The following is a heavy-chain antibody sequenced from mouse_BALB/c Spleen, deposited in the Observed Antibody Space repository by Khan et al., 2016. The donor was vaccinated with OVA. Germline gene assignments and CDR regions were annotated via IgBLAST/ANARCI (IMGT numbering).Heavy chain of an antibody. D-gene: IGHD1-3*01. CDR1: GFSLTSSG. V-gene: IGHV2-9*02. CDR3: ARIEDI. Sequence: QVQLKQSGPGLVAPSQSLSITCTVSGFSLTSSGVHWVRQPPGKGLEWMGVIWAGGSTTYNSALISRLSISKDNSKSKVFLKMNSLQTDDTAMYYCARIEDIWGQGTTLTVSS. J-gene: IGHJ2*01. CDR2: IWAGGST.